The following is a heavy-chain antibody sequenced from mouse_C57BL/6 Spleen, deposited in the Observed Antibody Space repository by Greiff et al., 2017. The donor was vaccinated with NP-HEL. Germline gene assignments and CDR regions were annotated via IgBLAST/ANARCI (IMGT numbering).Heavy chain of an antibody. CDR1: GFTFSDYG. D-gene: IGHD2-4*01. Sequence: EVHLVESGGGLVKPGGSLKLSCAASGFTFSDYGMHWVRQAPEKGLEWVAYISSGSSTIYYADTVKGRFTIARDNAKNTLFLQMTSLRSEDTAMYYCAIPVSDYAWFAYWGQGTLVTVSA. CDR2: ISSGSSTI. CDR3: AIPVSDYAWFAY. J-gene: IGHJ3*01. V-gene: IGHV5-17*01.